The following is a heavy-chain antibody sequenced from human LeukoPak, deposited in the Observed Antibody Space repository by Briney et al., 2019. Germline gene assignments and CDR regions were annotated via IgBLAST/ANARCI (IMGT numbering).Heavy chain of an antibody. CDR3: ARGLHYGSGYGMDV. Sequence: GGSLTLSCAASGFTFSNYFMHWVRQAPEKGLEWVSSITSSGSYIYYADSVKGRFTISRDNAKNSLSLQMNRLRAEDTAVYYCARGLHYGSGYGMDVWGQGTTVTVSS. D-gene: IGHD3-10*01. J-gene: IGHJ6*02. CDR1: GFTFSNYF. CDR2: ITSSGSYI. V-gene: IGHV3-21*01.